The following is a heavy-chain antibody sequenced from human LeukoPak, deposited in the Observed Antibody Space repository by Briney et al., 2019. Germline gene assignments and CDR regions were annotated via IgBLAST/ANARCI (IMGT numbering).Heavy chain of an antibody. CDR3: ARHYSSGWYPFDY. Sequence: SETLSLTCAVSGFSITSGYYWGWIRQPPGKGLEWIGSIYHSGDRIFNPSLKSRVSISVDTSNNQFSLELSSVTAADTAVYYCARHYSSGWYPFDYWGQGTLVTVSS. CDR2: IYHSGDR. CDR1: GFSITSGYY. D-gene: IGHD6-19*01. V-gene: IGHV4-38-2*01. J-gene: IGHJ4*02.